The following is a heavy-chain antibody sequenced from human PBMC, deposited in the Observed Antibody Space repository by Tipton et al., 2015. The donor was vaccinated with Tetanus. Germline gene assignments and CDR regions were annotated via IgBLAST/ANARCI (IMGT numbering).Heavy chain of an antibody. D-gene: IGHD2-2*01. V-gene: IGHV3-23*01. J-gene: IGHJ3*02. CDR1: GFTFSSYA. CDR2: ISGSGGST. CDR3: AIVPSVAIGYAFDI. Sequence: CAASGFTFSSYAMSWVRQAPGKGLEWVSAISGSGGSTYYADSVKGRFTISRDNSKNTLYLQMNSLRAEDTAVYYCAIVPSVAIGYAFDIWGQGTMVTVSS.